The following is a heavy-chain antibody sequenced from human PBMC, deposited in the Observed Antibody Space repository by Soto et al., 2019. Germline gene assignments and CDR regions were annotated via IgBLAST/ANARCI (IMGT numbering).Heavy chain of an antibody. CDR2: IYYSGST. CDR3: ARSLNSGTSGYGMDV. J-gene: IGHJ6*02. D-gene: IGHD3-10*01. V-gene: IGHV4-61*08. CDR1: GGSISSVGYY. Sequence: SETLSLTCTVSGGSISSVGYYWSWIRQDPGKGLEWIGYIYYSGSTYYNPSLKSRVTISVDTSKNQFSLKLSSVTAADTAVYYCARSLNSGTSGYGMDVWGQGTTVTVSS.